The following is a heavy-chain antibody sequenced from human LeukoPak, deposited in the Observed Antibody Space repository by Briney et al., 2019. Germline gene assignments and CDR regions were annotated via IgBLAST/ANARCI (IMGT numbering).Heavy chain of an antibody. V-gene: IGHV1-69*01. CDR1: GGTFSSYA. J-gene: IGHJ4*02. D-gene: IGHD3-22*01. CDR3: ARDSSGYYGDY. Sequence: ASVKVSCKASGGTFSSYAISWVRQAPGQGLEWMGGIIPIFGTANYAQKFPGRVTIPADESTSTAYMELSRLRSEDTAVYYCARDSSGYYGDYWGQGTLVTVSS. CDR2: IIPIFGTA.